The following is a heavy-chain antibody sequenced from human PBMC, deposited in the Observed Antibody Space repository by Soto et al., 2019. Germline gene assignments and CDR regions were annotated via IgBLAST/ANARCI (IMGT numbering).Heavy chain of an antibody. V-gene: IGHV3-11*01. CDR2: ISSSGSTI. CDR1: GFTFSDYY. D-gene: IGHD6-19*01. J-gene: IGHJ3*02. Sequence: PGGSLRLSCAASGFTFSDYYMSWIRQAPGKGLEWVSYISSSGSTIYYADSVKGRFTISRDNAKNSLYLQMNSLRAEDTAVYYCARFPRYSSMAFDIWGQGTMVTVSS. CDR3: ARFPRYSSMAFDI.